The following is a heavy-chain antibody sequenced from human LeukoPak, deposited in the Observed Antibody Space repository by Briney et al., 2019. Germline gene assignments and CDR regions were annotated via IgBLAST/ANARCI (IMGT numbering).Heavy chain of an antibody. V-gene: IGHV3-33*08. D-gene: IGHD6-19*01. Sequence: PGGFLRLSCAASGFTFSSYSMNWVRQAPGKGLEWVAVIWYDGSNKYYADSVKGRFTISRDNSKNTLYLQMNSLRAEDTAVYYCAREGWYGFDYWGQGTLVTVSS. J-gene: IGHJ4*02. CDR3: AREGWYGFDY. CDR2: IWYDGSNK. CDR1: GFTFSSYS.